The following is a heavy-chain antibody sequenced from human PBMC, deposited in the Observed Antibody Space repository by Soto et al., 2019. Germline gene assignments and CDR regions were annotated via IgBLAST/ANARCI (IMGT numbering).Heavy chain of an antibody. CDR2: IIPIFGTA. D-gene: IGHD3-3*01. Sequence: QVQLVQSGAEVKKPGSSVKVSCKASGGTFSSYAISWVRQAPGQGLEWMGGIIPIFGTANYAQKFQGRVTITADESTSTAYMELSSLRSEDTAVYYCASVKATTYYDFLPAGENYYYYGMDVWGQGTTVTVSS. CDR1: GGTFSSYA. V-gene: IGHV1-69*01. J-gene: IGHJ6*02. CDR3: ASVKATTYYDFLPAGENYYYYGMDV.